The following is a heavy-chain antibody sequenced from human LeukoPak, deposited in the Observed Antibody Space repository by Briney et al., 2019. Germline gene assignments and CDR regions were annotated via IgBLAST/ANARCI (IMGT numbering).Heavy chain of an antibody. CDR3: AKSELVVPDYYYYYYMDV. D-gene: IGHD2-2*01. CDR1: GFTFDNYG. CDR2: ISYDGSDK. V-gene: IGHV3-30*18. Sequence: PGRSLRLSCAASGFTFDNYGMHWVRQAPGKGLEWVAIISYDGSDKYYADSVKGRFTISRDNSKNTLYLQMNSLRAGDTAVYYCAKSELVVPDYYYYYYMDVWGKGTTVTISS. J-gene: IGHJ6*03.